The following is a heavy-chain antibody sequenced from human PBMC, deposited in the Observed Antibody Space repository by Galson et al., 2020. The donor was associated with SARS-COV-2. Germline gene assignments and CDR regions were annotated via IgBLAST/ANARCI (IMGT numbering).Heavy chain of an antibody. D-gene: IGHD7-27*01. Sequence: GESLKISCAASGFTFSSYAMSWVRQAPGKGLEWVSVIYSGGSTYYADSVKGRFTISRDNSKNTLYLQMNSLRAEDTAVYYCAKDRDWGPWRWFDPWGQGTLVTVSS. CDR2: IYSGGST. CDR3: AKDRDWGPWRWFDP. V-gene: IGHV3-23*03. J-gene: IGHJ5*02. CDR1: GFTFSSYA.